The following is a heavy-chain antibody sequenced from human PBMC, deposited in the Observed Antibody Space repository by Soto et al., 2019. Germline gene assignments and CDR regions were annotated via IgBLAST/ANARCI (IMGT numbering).Heavy chain of an antibody. CDR1: GFTFSSYG. V-gene: IGHV3-30*18. Sequence: LRLSCTASGFTFSSYGMHWVRQAPCKGLEWVAVISYDGSNKYYADSVKGRFTISRDNSKNTLYLQMNSLRAEDTAVYYCAKDSTGNWNDPYYYGMDVWGQGTTVTVSS. D-gene: IGHD1-20*01. CDR2: ISYDGSNK. J-gene: IGHJ6*02. CDR3: AKDSTGNWNDPYYYGMDV.